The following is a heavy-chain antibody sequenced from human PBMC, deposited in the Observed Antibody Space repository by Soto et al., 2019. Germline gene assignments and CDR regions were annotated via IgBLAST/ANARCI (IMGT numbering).Heavy chain of an antibody. Sequence: GSLKISCKISGYRFSSFWIAWVRQMPGKGLEWMGIIYPGDSDTRYSPSFQGQVTISADKSISTAYLQWSSLKASDTAMYYCARQTIAAAGNEYWGQGTLVTVSS. V-gene: IGHV5-51*01. CDR3: ARQTIAAAGNEY. D-gene: IGHD6-13*01. CDR2: IYPGDSDT. CDR1: GYRFSSFW. J-gene: IGHJ4*02.